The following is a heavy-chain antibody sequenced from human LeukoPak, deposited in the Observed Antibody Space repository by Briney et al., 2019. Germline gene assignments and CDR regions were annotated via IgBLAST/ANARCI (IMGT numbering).Heavy chain of an antibody. CDR3: ARGLQGMATIVDAFDI. Sequence: SVKVSCKXSGGTFNTYTISWVRQAPGQGLEWMGEVIPIFGTTKYAQKFQGRVTITADEPTTTAYMELSSLTSEDTAVYYCARGLQGMATIVDAFDIWGQGTKVTVSS. CDR1: GGTFNTYT. D-gene: IGHD5-24*01. CDR2: VIPIFGTT. J-gene: IGHJ3*02. V-gene: IGHV1-69*13.